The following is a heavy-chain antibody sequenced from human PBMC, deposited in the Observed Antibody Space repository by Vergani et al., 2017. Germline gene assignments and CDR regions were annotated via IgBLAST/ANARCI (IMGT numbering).Heavy chain of an antibody. CDR2: ISGSGGST. CDR3: AKDRQYRFPYDSSGYGSFDY. J-gene: IGHJ4*02. Sequence: EVQLLESGGGLVQPGGSLRLSCAASGFTFSSYAMSWVRQAPGKGLEWVSAISGSGGSTNYADSVKGRFTISRDNSKNTLYLQMNSLRAEDTAVYYCAKDRQYRFPYDSSGYGSFDYWGQGTLVTVSS. D-gene: IGHD3-22*01. CDR1: GFTFSSYA. V-gene: IGHV3-23*01.